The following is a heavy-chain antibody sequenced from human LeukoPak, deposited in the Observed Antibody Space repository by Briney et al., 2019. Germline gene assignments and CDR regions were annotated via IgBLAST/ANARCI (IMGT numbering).Heavy chain of an antibody. D-gene: IGHD2-15*01. CDR1: GYSFTSYW. CDR2: IYPGDSDT. J-gene: IGHJ5*02. V-gene: IGHV5-51*01. Sequence: AGESLKISCKGSGYSFTSYWIGWVRQMPGKGLEWMGIIYPGDSDTRYSPSFQGQVTISADKSISTAYLQWSSLKASDTAIYYCARQEYCSGGSCYTWFDPWGQGTLVIVSS. CDR3: ARQEYCSGGSCYTWFDP.